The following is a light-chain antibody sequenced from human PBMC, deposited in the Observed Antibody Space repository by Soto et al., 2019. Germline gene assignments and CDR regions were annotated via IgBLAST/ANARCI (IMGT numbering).Light chain of an antibody. J-gene: IGLJ3*02. V-gene: IGLV2-14*01. CDR1: TSDVGSHNF. Sequence: QSALTQPASVSGSPGQSITIPCTGTTSDVGSHNFVSWYQQLPGKAPKLLIYEVTNRPSGTSNRFSGSKSGNTASLTISGLQAEDEADYYCSSFTNSILVFGGGTKLTVL. CDR3: SSFTNSILV. CDR2: EVT.